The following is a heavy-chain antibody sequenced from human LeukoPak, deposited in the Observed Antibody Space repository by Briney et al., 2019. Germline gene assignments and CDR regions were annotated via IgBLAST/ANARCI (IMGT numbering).Heavy chain of an antibody. D-gene: IGHD3-16*01. CDR3: AKGYVTAGYFDS. V-gene: IGHV3-23*01. CDR2: ISGGGGTT. Sequence: SGGSLRLSCAVSGFTFSSSAMSWVRQAPGKGLEWVSAISGGGGTTYYADSVKGRFTISRDNSKNTLYLQMNSLRAEDTAVYYCAKGYVTAGYFDSWGQGTLVTVSS. J-gene: IGHJ4*02. CDR1: GFTFSSSA.